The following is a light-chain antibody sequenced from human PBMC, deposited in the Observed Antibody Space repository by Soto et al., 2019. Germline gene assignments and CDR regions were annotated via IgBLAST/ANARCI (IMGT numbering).Light chain of an antibody. CDR2: DNN. CDR3: GTWDSSLSAGV. Sequence: QSVLTQPPSVSAAPGQKVTISCSVSSSNIGNNYVSWYQHLPGTAPKLLIYDNNERPSGVPDRFSGPKSGTSATLGITGLQTGDEADYYCGTWDSSLSAGVFGGGTKVTVL. CDR1: SSNIGNNY. J-gene: IGLJ3*02. V-gene: IGLV1-51*01.